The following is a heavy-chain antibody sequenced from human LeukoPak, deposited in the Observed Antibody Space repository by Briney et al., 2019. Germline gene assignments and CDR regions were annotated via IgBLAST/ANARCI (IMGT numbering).Heavy chain of an antibody. CDR1: GGSISSGGYS. D-gene: IGHD6-13*01. CDR2: IYHSGST. Sequence: SSETLSLTCTVSGGSISSGGYSWSWIRQPPGKGLEWIGYIYHSGSTYYDPSLKSRVTISVDRSKNQFSLKLSSVTAADTAVYYCARGVPSSSSFTRRAVPYYFDYWGQGTLVTVSS. CDR3: ARGVPSSSSFTRRAVPYYFDY. V-gene: IGHV4-30-2*01. J-gene: IGHJ4*02.